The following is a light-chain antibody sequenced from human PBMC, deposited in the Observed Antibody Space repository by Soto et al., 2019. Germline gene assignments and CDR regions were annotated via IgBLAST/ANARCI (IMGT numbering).Light chain of an antibody. CDR2: EVS. CDR1: QSLLHSDGNTY. J-gene: IGKJ1*01. V-gene: IGKV2-30*02. Sequence: DVVMIHSPLSLPVTLGQPASISCRSTQSLLHSDGNTYLSWFQQRPGQSPRRLIYEVSYRDSVVPDRFSGSGSGTDFTLRISRVEAEDFAIYYCMQGTHWPWTFGQGTKVEIK. CDR3: MQGTHWPWT.